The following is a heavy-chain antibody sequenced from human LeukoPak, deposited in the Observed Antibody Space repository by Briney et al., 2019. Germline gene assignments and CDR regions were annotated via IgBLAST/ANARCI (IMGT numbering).Heavy chain of an antibody. CDR1: GFTFSSYG. CDR3: AREGLYYDILTGSKHFDY. V-gene: IGHV3-30*02. D-gene: IGHD3-9*01. J-gene: IGHJ4*02. CDR2: IRYDGSNK. Sequence: GGSLRLSCAASGFTFSSYGMHWVRQAPGKGLEWVAFIRYDGSNKYYADSVKGRFTISRDNSKNTLYLQMNSLRAEDTAVYYCAREGLYYDILTGSKHFDYWGQGTLVTVSS.